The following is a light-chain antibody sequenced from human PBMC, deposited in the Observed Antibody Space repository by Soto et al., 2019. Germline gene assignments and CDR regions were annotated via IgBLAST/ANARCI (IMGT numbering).Light chain of an antibody. V-gene: IGKV3-20*01. J-gene: IGKJ4*01. CDR1: QSVSNNY. CDR3: QQYGSSPLT. CDR2: GAA. Sequence: ETVLTQSPGTLSLSPGERATLSCRASQSVSNNYLAWYQHRPGQPPRLLLCGAATSATDIPDRFSGSGSGTYFPLTISRLEPEDFAVYYCQQYGSSPLTFGGGTKVDIK.